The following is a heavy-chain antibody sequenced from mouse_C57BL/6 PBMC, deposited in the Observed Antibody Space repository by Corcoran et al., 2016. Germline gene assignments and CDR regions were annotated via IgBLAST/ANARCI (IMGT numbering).Heavy chain of an antibody. V-gene: IGHV8-12*01. CDR1: GFSLSNSGMG. J-gene: IGHJ1*03. CDR3: VRMCLGNYYGSSCSYCDFDF. D-gene: IGHD1-1*01. CDR2: IYWDDDK. Sequence: QVTLKESGPGILQSSQNLSLTCSFSGFSLSNSGMGVSWIRKTSGKGLEWLANIYWDDDKRYNPSLKRRLTITKATSRNQAFLKITMVDTAVTATYYCVRMCLGNYYGSSCSYCDFDFWGTGTTVTVSS.